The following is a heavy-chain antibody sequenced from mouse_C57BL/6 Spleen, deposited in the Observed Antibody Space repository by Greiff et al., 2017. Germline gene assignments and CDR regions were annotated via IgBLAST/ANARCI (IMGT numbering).Heavy chain of an antibody. Sequence: VQLQQSGAELVRPGTSVKVSCKASGYAFTNYLIEWVKQRPGQGLEWIGVINPGSGGTNYNEKFKGKATLTADKSSSTAYMQLSSLTSEDSAVYFCARSEGGFAYWGQGSLVTVSA. J-gene: IGHJ3*01. CDR2: INPGSGGT. CDR1: GYAFTNYL. CDR3: ARSEGGFAY. V-gene: IGHV1-54*01.